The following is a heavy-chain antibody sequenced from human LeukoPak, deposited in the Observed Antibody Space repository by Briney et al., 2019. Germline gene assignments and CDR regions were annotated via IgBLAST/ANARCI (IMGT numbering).Heavy chain of an antibody. V-gene: IGHV3-21*01. J-gene: IGHJ4*02. Sequence: PGGSLRLSCAASGFTFSSYSMNWVRQAPGKGLEWVSSISSSSSYIYYADSVKGRFTISRDNAKNSLYLQMNSLRAEDTAVYYCAKAPVVGATGYFDYWGQGTLVTVSS. CDR1: GFTFSSYS. CDR2: ISSSSSYI. D-gene: IGHD1-26*01. CDR3: AKAPVVGATGYFDY.